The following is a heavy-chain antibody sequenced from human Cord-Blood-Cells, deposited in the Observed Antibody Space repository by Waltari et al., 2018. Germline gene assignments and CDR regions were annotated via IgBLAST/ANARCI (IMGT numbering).Heavy chain of an antibody. CDR1: XXTSXXYA. J-gene: IGHJ4*02. CDR2: TNGSGGRT. Sequence: EVQLLESGGGLVQPGGSLXLSCAASXXTSXXYAISWVRXXPGKGLEWVSATNGSGGRTYYADSVKGRFXISRDNSKNTXYLQXXXLRXXDTAXYXCAXGAYRGSYYKVDYXGQGTLVTVSS. V-gene: IGHV3-23*01. CDR3: AXGAYRGSYYKVDY. D-gene: IGHD3-10*01.